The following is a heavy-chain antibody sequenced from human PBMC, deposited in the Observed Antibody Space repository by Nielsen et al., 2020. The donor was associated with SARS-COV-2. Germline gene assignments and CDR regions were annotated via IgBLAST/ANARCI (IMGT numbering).Heavy chain of an antibody. CDR3: ATHWPSNWYSDF. Sequence: GESLKISCKGSGYSFTSYWITWMRQTPGKGLEWIWRIDPRDSYTNYSPSFKGHVTMSVDKSRTTSGRTTAYLQWRSLEASDTAAFYCATHWPSNWYSDFWGQGTLVTVSS. CDR2: IDPRDSYT. D-gene: IGHD2-21*01. J-gene: IGHJ4*02. V-gene: IGHV5-10-1*01. CDR1: GYSFTSYW.